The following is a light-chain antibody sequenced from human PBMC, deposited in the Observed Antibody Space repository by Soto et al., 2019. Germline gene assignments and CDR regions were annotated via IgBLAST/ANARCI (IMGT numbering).Light chain of an antibody. CDR3: QQYSDWPIT. Sequence: EIVMTQSPATLSVSPGERATLSCRASQSVSSNLAWSQQKPGQAPRLLIYGTSTRATGIPARFSGSGSGTDFPLTISSLQSEDFAVYYCQQYSDWPITFGQGTRLEIK. J-gene: IGKJ5*01. CDR1: QSVSSN. CDR2: GTS. V-gene: IGKV3D-15*01.